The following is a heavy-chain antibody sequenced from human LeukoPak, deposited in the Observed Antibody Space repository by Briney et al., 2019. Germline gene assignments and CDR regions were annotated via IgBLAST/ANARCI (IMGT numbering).Heavy chain of an antibody. J-gene: IGHJ5*02. CDR3: ARCDSSSWDNWFDP. Sequence: GGSLRLSCAASGFTFSSYWMSWVRQAPGKGLEWVANIKQDGSEKYYVDSVKGRFTISRDNAKNSLYLQMNSLRAEDTAVYYCARCDSSSWDNWFDPWGQGTLVTVTS. CDR2: IKQDGSEK. D-gene: IGHD6-13*01. V-gene: IGHV3-7*01. CDR1: GFTFSSYW.